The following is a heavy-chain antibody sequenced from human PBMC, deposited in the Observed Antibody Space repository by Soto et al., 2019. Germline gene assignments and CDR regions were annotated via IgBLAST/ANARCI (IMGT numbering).Heavy chain of an antibody. J-gene: IGHJ4*02. CDR1: GFNFSSYA. Sequence: GGSLRLSCAASGFNFSSYAMSWVRQAPGKGLEWVSAISGSGGSTYYADSVKGRFTISRDNSKNTLYLQMNSLRAEDTAVYYCAKEVGATFRRRLDYWGQGTLVTVSS. V-gene: IGHV3-23*01. CDR3: AKEVGATFRRRLDY. CDR2: ISGSGGST. D-gene: IGHD1-26*01.